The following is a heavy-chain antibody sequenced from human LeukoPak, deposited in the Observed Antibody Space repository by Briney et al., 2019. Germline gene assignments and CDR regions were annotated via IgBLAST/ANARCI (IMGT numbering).Heavy chain of an antibody. D-gene: IGHD1-26*01. V-gene: IGHV3-23*01. CDR1: GFNFRMYA. J-gene: IGHJ4*02. CDR3: AKDSIYGDGKWDIDY. CDR2: IVGDGSST. Sequence: GGSLRLSCAASGFNFRMYAMRWVRLAPGKGREWVSGIVGDGSSTYYADSVKGRFTISKDYSKNTLYLQMNSLSAEDTAMYYCAKDSIYGDGKWDIDYWGQGTLVTVSS.